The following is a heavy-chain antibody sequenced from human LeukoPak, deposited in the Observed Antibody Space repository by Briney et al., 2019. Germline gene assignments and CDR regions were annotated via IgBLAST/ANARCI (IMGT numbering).Heavy chain of an antibody. CDR1: GYSFTNYW. J-gene: IGHJ4*02. D-gene: IGHD3-10*01. Sequence: GESLKISCKGSGYSFTNYWIDWVRQMPGKGLEWMGIIYPGDSDTRYSPSFQGQVTISADKSITTAYLQWSSLKASDTAMYYCAMNFASGSYGPFDYWGQGTLVTVPS. CDR2: IYPGDSDT. V-gene: IGHV5-51*01. CDR3: AMNFASGSYGPFDY.